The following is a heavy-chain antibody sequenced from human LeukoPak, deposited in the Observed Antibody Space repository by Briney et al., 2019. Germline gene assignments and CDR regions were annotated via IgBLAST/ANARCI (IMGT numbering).Heavy chain of an antibody. Sequence: PGGSLRLSCAASGFTFSSYAMSWVRQAPGKGLEWVSAISRSGGSTYCADSVKGRFTISRDNSKNTLYLQMNSLRAEDTAVYYCAKPPPLLRYFDWPLSYWGQGTLVTVSS. D-gene: IGHD3-9*01. J-gene: IGHJ4*02. V-gene: IGHV3-23*01. CDR2: ISRSGGST. CDR1: GFTFSSYA. CDR3: AKPPPLLRYFDWPLSY.